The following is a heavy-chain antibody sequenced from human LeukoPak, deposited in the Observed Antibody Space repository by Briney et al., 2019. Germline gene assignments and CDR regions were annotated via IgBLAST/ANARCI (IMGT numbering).Heavy chain of an antibody. D-gene: IGHD6-25*01. J-gene: IGHJ4*01. Sequence: PSETLSLTCSVSGVSISSYYWSWIRQSPGKGLEWIGYISYSGGANYNPSLKSRVIISLDTSKNQFSLQLSSVTAADTAVYYRVRGERLGGDYWGHGILVTVSS. CDR1: GVSISSYY. CDR2: ISYSGGA. V-gene: IGHV4-59*01. CDR3: VRGERLGGDY.